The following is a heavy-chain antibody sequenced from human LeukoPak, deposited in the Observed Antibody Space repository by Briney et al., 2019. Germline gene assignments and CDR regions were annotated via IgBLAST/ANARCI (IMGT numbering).Heavy chain of an antibody. CDR1: GFTFSSYW. D-gene: IGHD3-10*01. CDR3: ASGFGELFPMII. CDR2: INSDGSST. Sequence: GGSLRLSCAASGFTFSSYWMHWVRQAPGKGLVWVSRINSDGSSTSYADSVKGRFTISRDNAKNTLYLQMNSLRAEDTAVYYCASGFGELFPMIIWGQGTMVTVSS. J-gene: IGHJ3*02. V-gene: IGHV3-74*01.